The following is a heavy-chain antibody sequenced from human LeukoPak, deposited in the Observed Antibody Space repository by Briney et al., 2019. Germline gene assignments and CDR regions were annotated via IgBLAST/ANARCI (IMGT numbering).Heavy chain of an antibody. V-gene: IGHV1-69*05. J-gene: IGHJ3*02. CDR1: GGTFSSYA. D-gene: IGHD1-20*01. CDR3: ASGSWYNWKRVAFDI. CDR2: IIPIFGTA. Sequence: ASVKVSCKASGGTFSSYAISWVRQAPGQGLEWMGGIIPIFGTANYAQKFQGRVTITTDESTSTAYMELSSLRSEDTAVYYCASGSWYNWKRVAFDIWGQGTMVTVSS.